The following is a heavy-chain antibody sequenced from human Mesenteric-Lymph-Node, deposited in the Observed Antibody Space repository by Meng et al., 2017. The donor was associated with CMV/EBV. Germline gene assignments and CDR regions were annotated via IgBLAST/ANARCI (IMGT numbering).Heavy chain of an antibody. J-gene: IGHJ5*02. Sequence: TFCRYAISWVRQAPGQGLEWMGGIIPIFGTANDAQKFQGRVTITADESTSTAYMELSSLRSEDTAVYYCARGRSDCSSTSCYDWFDPWGQGTLVTVSS. CDR1: TFCRYA. V-gene: IGHV1-69*01. CDR3: ARGRSDCSSTSCYDWFDP. D-gene: IGHD2-2*01. CDR2: IIPIFGTA.